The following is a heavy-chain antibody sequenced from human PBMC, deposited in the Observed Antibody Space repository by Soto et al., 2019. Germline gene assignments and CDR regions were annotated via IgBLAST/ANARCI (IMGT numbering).Heavy chain of an antibody. CDR2: ISWNSGSI. J-gene: IGHJ4*02. V-gene: IGHV3-9*01. CDR1: GFTFDDYA. D-gene: IGHD4-17*01. CDR3: AQDIGGDYWYYFDY. Sequence: EVQLVESGGGLVQPGRSLRLSCAASGFTFDDYAMHWVRQAPGKGLEWVSGISWNSGSIGYADSVKGRFTISRDNAKNSLYLQMNSLRAEDTALYYCAQDIGGDYWYYFDYWGQGTLVTVSS.